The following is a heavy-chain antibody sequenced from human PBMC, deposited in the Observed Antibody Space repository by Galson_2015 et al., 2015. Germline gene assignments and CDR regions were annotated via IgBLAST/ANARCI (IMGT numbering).Heavy chain of an antibody. CDR2: ISAYNGNI. CDR1: GYTFTSYG. D-gene: IGHD5-18*01. V-gene: IGHV1-18*04. Sequence: SVKVSCKASGYTFTSYGISWARQAPGQGLEWMGWISAYNGNIKYAQKFQGRVTMTTDTSTITAYMEVRSLRSDDTAVFYCLRDPGEDRTMTFVDYWGQGTVVTVSA. J-gene: IGHJ4*02. CDR3: LRDPGEDRTMTFVDY.